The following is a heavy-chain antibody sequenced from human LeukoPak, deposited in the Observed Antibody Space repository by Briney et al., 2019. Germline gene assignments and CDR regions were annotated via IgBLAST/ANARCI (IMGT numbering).Heavy chain of an antibody. V-gene: IGHV4-34*01. CDR1: GRSFSGYY. CDR2: VYHTGST. J-gene: IGHJ4*02. Sequence: SETLSFTCAVSGRSFSGYYWSWVRQPPGKGLEWIGEVYHTGSTNYNPSLKSRVTISVDTSQRQFSLQLTSVTAADTAVYYCARELYYFGSGSYYKGRFDSWGQGTLVTVSS. CDR3: ARELYYFGSGSYYKGRFDS. D-gene: IGHD3-10*01.